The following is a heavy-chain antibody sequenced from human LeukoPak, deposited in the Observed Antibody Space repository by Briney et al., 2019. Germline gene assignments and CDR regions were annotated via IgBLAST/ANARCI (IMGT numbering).Heavy chain of an antibody. D-gene: IGHD3-22*01. Sequence: GGSLRLSCAASGFTFSSYAMHWVRQAPGKGLEWVAVISYDGSNKYYADSVKSRFTISRDNSKNTLYLQMNSLRAEDTAVYYCARDRLRDFDYWGQGTLVTVSS. CDR1: GFTFSSYA. CDR3: ARDRLRDFDY. J-gene: IGHJ4*02. CDR2: ISYDGSNK. V-gene: IGHV3-30*04.